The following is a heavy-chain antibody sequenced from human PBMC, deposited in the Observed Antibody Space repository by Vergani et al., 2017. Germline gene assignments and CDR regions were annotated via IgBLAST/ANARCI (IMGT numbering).Heavy chain of an antibody. D-gene: IGHD2-15*01. J-gene: IGHJ6*02. CDR2: ISSSDSAI. Sequence: QVQLVESGGGLVKPGGSLRLSCGASGFTFPDYYMTWIRQAPGRGLEWLSYISSSDSAIYYADSVKGRFTISRDNAKSSLYLQMNSLRVEDTAVYYCARNRGYCRGHSCFGNLVGSAFYGMDVWGQGTTVTVS. V-gene: IGHV3-11*04. CDR3: ARNRGYCRGHSCFGNLVGSAFYGMDV. CDR1: GFTFPDYY.